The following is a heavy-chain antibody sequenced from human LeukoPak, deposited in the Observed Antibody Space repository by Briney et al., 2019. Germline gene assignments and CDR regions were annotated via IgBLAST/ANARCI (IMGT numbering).Heavy chain of an antibody. J-gene: IGHJ4*02. V-gene: IGHV4-61*01. Sequence: PSETLPLTCIVSGGSVSSGTYYWSWIRQPPGTGLEWIGYIYYSGSTNYNPSLKSRVTISIDTSKNQFSLKLSSVTAADTALYYCARGIVPAAKYYFDYWGQGTLVTVSS. CDR2: IYYSGST. CDR1: GGSVSSGTYY. D-gene: IGHD2-2*01. CDR3: ARGIVPAAKYYFDY.